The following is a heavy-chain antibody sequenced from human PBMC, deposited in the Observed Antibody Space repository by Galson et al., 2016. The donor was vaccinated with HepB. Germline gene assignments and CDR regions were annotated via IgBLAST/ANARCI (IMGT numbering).Heavy chain of an antibody. CDR1: GFTFSTSP. Sequence: SLRLSCAASGFTFSTSPMTWVRQAPGKGLEWVSSITGSGDRTYYADSVKGRFTISRDNAKNSLYLQMNSLRAEDTAVYYCARDFRAVNRLKMDVWGQGTTVTVSS. V-gene: IGHV3-23*01. J-gene: IGHJ6*02. CDR3: ARDFRAVNRLKMDV. D-gene: IGHD3-10*01. CDR2: ITGSGDRT.